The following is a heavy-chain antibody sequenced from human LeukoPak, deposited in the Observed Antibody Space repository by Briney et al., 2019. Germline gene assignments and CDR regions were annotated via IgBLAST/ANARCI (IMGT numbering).Heavy chain of an antibody. CDR2: TYYRSKWYN. CDR1: GDSVSNKNGA. J-gene: IGHJ4*02. CDR3: ARDFGTTGWHTFDY. D-gene: IGHD6-19*01. V-gene: IGHV6-1*01. Sequence: SQTLSLTCVVSGDSVSNKNGAWNWIRQSPSRGLEWLGRTYYRSKWYNDYAESMEGRMTISQDTSKNQYSLHLNSVTPDDTAVYYCARDFGTTGWHTFDYWGQETLVTVSS.